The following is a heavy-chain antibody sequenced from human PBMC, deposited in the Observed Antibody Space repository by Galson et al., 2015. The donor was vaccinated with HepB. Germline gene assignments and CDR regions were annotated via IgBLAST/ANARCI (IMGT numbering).Heavy chain of an antibody. D-gene: IGHD6-19*01. CDR1: GFTFSYYA. Sequence: SLRLSCAASGFTFSYYAMSWVRQAPGKGLEWVSAITPSGDTTYSADSMKGRFTISRDNSQNTLFLQMNGLRADDTAIYFCAKVFPEKTDGWYRQALYYFDSWGQGTRVTVSS. J-gene: IGHJ4*02. CDR3: AKVFPEKTDGWYRQALYYFDS. CDR2: ITPSGDTT. V-gene: IGHV3-23*01.